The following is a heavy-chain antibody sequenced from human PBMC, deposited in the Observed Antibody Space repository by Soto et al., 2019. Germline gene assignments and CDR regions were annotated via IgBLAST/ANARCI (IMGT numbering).Heavy chain of an antibody. CDR2: ISYDGSNK. CDR1: GFTFSSYG. Sequence: QVQLVESGGGVVQPGRSLRLSCAASGFTFSSYGMHWVRQAPGKGLEWVAVISYDGSNKYYADSVKGRFTISRDNSKNTLYLQMNGLRAEDTAVYYCAKGGGEVWGQGTLVTVSS. CDR3: AKGGGEV. V-gene: IGHV3-30*18. D-gene: IGHD3-16*01. J-gene: IGHJ4*02.